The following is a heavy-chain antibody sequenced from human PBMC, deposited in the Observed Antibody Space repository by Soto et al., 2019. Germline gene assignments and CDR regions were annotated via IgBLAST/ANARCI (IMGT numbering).Heavy chain of an antibody. CDR3: AKEGVANALNTRSLYYFDY. J-gene: IGHJ4*02. CDR2: ISGSGDST. D-gene: IGHD3-3*01. Sequence: EVQLLESGGGLVQPGGSLRLSCAVSGFSFSTYTMSWVRQAPGKGLEWVSSISGSGDSTYDADSVKGRFTIARDNSKNTLYLQMNSLRAEDTAVYYCAKEGVANALNTRSLYYFDYWGQGTLVTVSS. V-gene: IGHV3-23*01. CDR1: GFSFSTYT.